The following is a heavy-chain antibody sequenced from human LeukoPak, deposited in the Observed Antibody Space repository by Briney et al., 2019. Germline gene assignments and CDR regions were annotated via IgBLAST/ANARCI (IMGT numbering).Heavy chain of an antibody. V-gene: IGHV1-18*01. CDR2: ISAYNGNT. Sequence: ASVKVSCKASGYTFTSYAMHWVRQAPGQRLEWMGWISAYNGNTNYAQKLQGRVTMTTDTSTSTAYMELRSLRSDDTAVYYCARDDFWSGYWGFDYWGQGTLVTVSS. J-gene: IGHJ4*02. D-gene: IGHD3-3*01. CDR3: ARDDFWSGYWGFDY. CDR1: GYTFTSYA.